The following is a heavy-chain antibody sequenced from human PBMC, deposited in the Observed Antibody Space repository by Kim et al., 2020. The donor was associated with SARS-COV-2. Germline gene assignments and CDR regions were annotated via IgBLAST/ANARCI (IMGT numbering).Heavy chain of an antibody. V-gene: IGHV3-30*18. Sequence: GGSLRLSCAASGFTFSSYGMHLVRQAPGKGLEWVAVISYDGSNKYYADSVKGRFTISRDNSKNTLFLQMNSLRAEDTAVYYCAKVPSRGDSSDYWGLGTL. D-gene: IGHD5-12*01. CDR1: GFTFSSYG. CDR3: AKVPSRGDSSDY. J-gene: IGHJ4*02. CDR2: ISYDGSNK.